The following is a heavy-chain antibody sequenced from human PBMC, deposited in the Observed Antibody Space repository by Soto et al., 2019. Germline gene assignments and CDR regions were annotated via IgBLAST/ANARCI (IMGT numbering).Heavy chain of an antibody. Sequence: GGSLRLSCAASGFTFSSYAMSWVRQAPGKGLEWVSGISGSGGSTYYADSVKGRFTISRDNSKNMLSLQMNSLRAEDTAIYYCAKGPLYGDYHYYYGMDVWGQGTTVTVSS. CDR2: ISGSGGST. CDR1: GFTFSSYA. V-gene: IGHV3-23*01. D-gene: IGHD4-17*01. CDR3: AKGPLYGDYHYYYGMDV. J-gene: IGHJ6*02.